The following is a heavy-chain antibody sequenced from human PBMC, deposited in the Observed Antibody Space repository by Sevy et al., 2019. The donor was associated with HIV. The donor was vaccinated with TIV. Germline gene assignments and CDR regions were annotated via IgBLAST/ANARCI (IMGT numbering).Heavy chain of an antibody. J-gene: IGHJ6*02. D-gene: IGHD6-19*01. Sequence: GGSLRLSCAASGFTFSSYGMHWVRQAPGKGLEWVAVISYDGSNKYYADSVKGRFTISRDNSKNTLYLQMNSLRAEDTAVYYCAKECGWQWLVQDYYYYYGMDVWGQGTTVTVSS. V-gene: IGHV3-30*18. CDR3: AKECGWQWLVQDYYYYYGMDV. CDR1: GFTFSSYG. CDR2: ISYDGSNK.